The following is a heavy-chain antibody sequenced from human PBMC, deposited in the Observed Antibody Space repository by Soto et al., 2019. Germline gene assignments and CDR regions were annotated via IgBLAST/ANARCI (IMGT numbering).Heavy chain of an antibody. CDR2: IIPIFGTA. CDR3: ARGDIVATPIDYYYYGMDV. D-gene: IGHD5-12*01. V-gene: IGHV1-69*01. CDR1: GGTFSSYA. J-gene: IGHJ6*02. Sequence: QVQLVQSGAEVKKPGSSVKVSCKASGGTFSSYAISWVRQAPGQGLEWMGGIIPIFGTANYAQKFLGRVTITADESTSTAYMELSSLRSEDTAVYYCARGDIVATPIDYYYYGMDVWGQGTTVTVSS.